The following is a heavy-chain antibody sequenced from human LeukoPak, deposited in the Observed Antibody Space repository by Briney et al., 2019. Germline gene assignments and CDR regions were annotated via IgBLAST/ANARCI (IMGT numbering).Heavy chain of an antibody. Sequence: GGSLRLSCAASGFTFSTYWMHWVRQAPGKGLVWVSRINSDGSSTDYADSVKGRFTISRDNSKNTLSLQMNSLRAEDTAVYYCAKDDVGYCSGGSCYSDYWGQGTLVTVSS. CDR3: AKDDVGYCSGGSCYSDY. J-gene: IGHJ4*02. V-gene: IGHV3-74*01. D-gene: IGHD2-15*01. CDR1: GFTFSTYW. CDR2: INSDGSST.